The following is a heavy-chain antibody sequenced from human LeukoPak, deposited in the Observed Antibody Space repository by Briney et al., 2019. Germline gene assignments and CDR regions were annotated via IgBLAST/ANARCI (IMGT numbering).Heavy chain of an antibody. V-gene: IGHV3-30*04. CDR2: ISYDGSNI. CDR1: GFTFSSYA. CDR3: ARDYSSGYYRTFDY. D-gene: IGHD3-22*01. Sequence: GGSLRLSCAASGFTFSSYAMHWVRQAPGKGLEWVAVISYDGSNIYYADSVKGRFTISRGNSKNTLYLQVNSLRAEDTAVYYCARDYSSGYYRTFDYWGQGTLVTVSS. J-gene: IGHJ4*02.